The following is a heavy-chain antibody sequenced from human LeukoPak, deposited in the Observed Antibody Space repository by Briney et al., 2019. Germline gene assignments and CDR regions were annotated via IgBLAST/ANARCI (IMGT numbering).Heavy chain of an antibody. CDR1: GGSISSYY. CDR2: IYYSGST. J-gene: IGHJ5*02. Sequence: PSETLSLTCTVSGGSISSYYWSWIRQPPGKGLEWIGYIYYSGSTNYNPSLKSRVTISVDTSKNQFSLKLSSATAADTAVYYCARGLAARRHLSNFDPWGQGTLVTVSS. V-gene: IGHV4-59*01. CDR3: ARGLAARRHLSNFDP. D-gene: IGHD6-6*01.